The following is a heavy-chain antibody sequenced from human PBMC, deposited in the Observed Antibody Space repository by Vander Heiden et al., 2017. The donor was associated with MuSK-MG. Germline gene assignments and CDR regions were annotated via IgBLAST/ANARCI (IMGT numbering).Heavy chain of an antibody. J-gene: IGHJ4*02. CDR1: RSIFRNYG. CDR3: ARDRHSAAAGYDFDY. Sequence: QVQLVQSGGDVVQPGRSLRLACVASRSIFRNYGMHWVRQAPGKGLEWVAVIANDGRDKHHADSVKGRFTVSRDNAKNTLYLQMNSLRADDTAVYYCARDRHSAAAGYDFDYWGQGSLVTVSS. D-gene: IGHD6-13*01. V-gene: IGHV3-30*03. CDR2: IANDGRDK.